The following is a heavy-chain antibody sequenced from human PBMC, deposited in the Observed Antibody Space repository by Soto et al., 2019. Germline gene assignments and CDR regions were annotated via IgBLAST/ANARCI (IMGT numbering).Heavy chain of an antibody. Sequence: GASVKVSCKASGYTFTSYGISWVRQAPGQGLEWMGWISAYNGNTNYAQKLQGRVTMTTDTSTSTAYMELRSLRSDDTAVYYCARDLGAPYYYYMDVWGKGTTVTVSS. V-gene: IGHV1-18*01. J-gene: IGHJ6*03. CDR1: GYTFTSYG. CDR3: ARDLGAPYYYYMDV. D-gene: IGHD3-10*01. CDR2: ISAYNGNT.